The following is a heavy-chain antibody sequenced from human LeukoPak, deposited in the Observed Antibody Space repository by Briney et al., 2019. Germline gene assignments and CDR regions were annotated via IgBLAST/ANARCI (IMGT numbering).Heavy chain of an antibody. Sequence: GGSLRLSCAASGFTFSSYWMHWVRQAPGKGLVWVSRIHTDGSRTNYADPVKGRFTTSRDNAKNTLYLQMNSLRAEDTAVYYCARITIFGVVPLYGMDVWGQGTTVTVSS. CDR1: GFTFSSYW. V-gene: IGHV3-74*01. CDR2: IHTDGSRT. J-gene: IGHJ6*02. CDR3: ARITIFGVVPLYGMDV. D-gene: IGHD3-3*01.